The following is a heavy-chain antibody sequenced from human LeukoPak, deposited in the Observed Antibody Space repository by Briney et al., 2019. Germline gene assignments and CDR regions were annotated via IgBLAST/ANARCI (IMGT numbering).Heavy chain of an antibody. CDR3: ARLDVDRYYYYGMDV. V-gene: IGHV3-30*03. J-gene: IGHJ6*02. CDR2: ISYDGSNK. Sequence: GALRLPCAASGFTFSSYGMHWVRQAPGKGLEWVAVISYDGSNKYYADSVKGRFTISRDNSKNTLYLQMNSLRAEDTAVYYCARLDVDRYYYYGMDVWGQGTTVTVSS. CDR1: GFTFSSYG. D-gene: IGHD5-24*01.